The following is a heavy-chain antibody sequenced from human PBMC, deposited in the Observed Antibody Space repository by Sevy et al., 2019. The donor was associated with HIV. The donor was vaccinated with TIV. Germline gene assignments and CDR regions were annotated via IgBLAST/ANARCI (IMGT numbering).Heavy chain of an antibody. CDR1: GYTFTGYY. CDR2: INPNSGGT. Sequence: ASVKVSCKASGYTFTGYYMHWVRQAPGQGLEWMGWINPNSGGTNYAQKFQGRVTMNRDTSISTAYMELSRLRSDDTAVYYCARERVYCSGGSCKPGGWFDPWGQGTLVTVSS. D-gene: IGHD2-15*01. CDR3: ARERVYCSGGSCKPGGWFDP. V-gene: IGHV1-2*02. J-gene: IGHJ5*02.